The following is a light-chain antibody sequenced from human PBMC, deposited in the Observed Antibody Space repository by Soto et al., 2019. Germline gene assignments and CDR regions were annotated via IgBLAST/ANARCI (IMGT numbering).Light chain of an antibody. CDR1: SSDVGGYNF. CDR3: SSYTPSTTVV. Sequence: SALTQPASVFGSPGQSITFSCTGTSSDVGGYNFVSWYQQHPGKAPKLMIYEVSSRPSWVSNRFSGSKSGNTASLTLSGLQPEDEADYYCSSYTPSTTVVFGSGTKVTVL. CDR2: EVS. J-gene: IGLJ1*01. V-gene: IGLV2-14*03.